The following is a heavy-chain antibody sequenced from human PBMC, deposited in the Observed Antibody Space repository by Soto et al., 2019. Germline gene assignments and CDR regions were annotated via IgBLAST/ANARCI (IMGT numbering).Heavy chain of an antibody. V-gene: IGHV1-18*01. CDR3: ARVNFGEHFDS. CDR1: CYTFTNYG. Sequence: KFSCKSSCYTFTNYGINWLRQARGQGIEWMGWFNPKNGNTNYAQTFEGRLTLTTDTSTSTAFMELSNLRSDDTAFYYCARVNFGEHFDSWGQGTPLTVSS. CDR2: FNPKNGNT. D-gene: IGHD3-10*01. J-gene: IGHJ4*02.